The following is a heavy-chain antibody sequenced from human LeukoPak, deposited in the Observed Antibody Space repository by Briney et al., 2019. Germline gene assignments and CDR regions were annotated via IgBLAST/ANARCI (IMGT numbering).Heavy chain of an antibody. CDR2: INPRGGST. CDR3: ARGTTDDY. CDR1: GYTFTSYY. D-gene: IGHD1-1*01. Sequence: ASVTVSCKASGYTFTSYYIDWVRQAPGQGLEWMGVINPRGGSTRYAQKFQGRVTMTGDTSTRTVYMELSSLTSADTAVYYCARGTTDDYWGQGTPVTVSS. V-gene: IGHV1-46*01. J-gene: IGHJ4*02.